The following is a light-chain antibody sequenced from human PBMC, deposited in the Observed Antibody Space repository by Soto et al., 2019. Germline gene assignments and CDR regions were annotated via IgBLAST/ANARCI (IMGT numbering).Light chain of an antibody. CDR1: QSLLHTHAYKY. J-gene: IGKJ2*01. CDR3: MQTLQTPYP. V-gene: IGKV2-28*01. CDR2: LGS. Sequence: DIVMTQSPLSLPVTPGEPASISCRSSQSLLHTHAYKYLDWYLQKPGQSPQLLIYLGSSRASEVPDRFSGSGSGTDFTLRSSRVETEDVGVYYCMQTLQTPYPFGQGTKLEIK.